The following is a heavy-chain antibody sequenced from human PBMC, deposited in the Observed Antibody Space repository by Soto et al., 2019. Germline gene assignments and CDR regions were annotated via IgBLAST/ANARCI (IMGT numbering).Heavy chain of an antibody. D-gene: IGHD6-6*01. V-gene: IGHV3-23*01. CDR3: AKDRVSSAYHYYYYDMDV. CDR1: GFTFSSYA. J-gene: IGHJ6*02. Sequence: EVQLLESGGGLVQPGGSLRLSCAASGFTFSSYAMSWVRQAPGKGLEWVSAISGGANSAYYADSVKGRFTISRDNSKNTLYLQVSSLRAEDTAVYYCAKDRVSSAYHYYYYDMDVWGQGTTVTVSS. CDR2: ISGGANSA.